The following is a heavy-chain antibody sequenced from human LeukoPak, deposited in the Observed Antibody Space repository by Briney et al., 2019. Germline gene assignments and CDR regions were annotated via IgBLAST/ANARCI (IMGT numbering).Heavy chain of an antibody. D-gene: IGHD1-20*01. CDR3: ASGITGTNNWFDP. CDR2: ISSGCST. CDR1: GFTVSRNY. Sequence: GGSLRLSCAASGFTVSRNYMTWVRQAPGKGLESVLVISSGCSTYHAASVQGRFTSSRDNSKNTLYLQMNSLSAEDTAVYFCASGITGTNNWFDPWGQGTLVTVSS. V-gene: IGHV3-66*02. J-gene: IGHJ5*02.